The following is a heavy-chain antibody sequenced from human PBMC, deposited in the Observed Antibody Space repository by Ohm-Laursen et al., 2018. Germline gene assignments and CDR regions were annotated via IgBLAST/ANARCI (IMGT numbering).Heavy chain of an antibody. D-gene: IGHD2-2*02. V-gene: IGHV6-1*01. CDR3: ARGKYTAFDI. Sequence: QTLSLTCAISGDSVSNNDVAWNWIRQSPSRGLEWLGRAYRGSNDYAVSLKSRITISPDTSKNQFSLHLNSLTPEDTAVYYCARGKYTAFDIWGQGTKVTVSS. J-gene: IGHJ3*02. CDR1: GDSVSNNDVA. CDR2: AYRGSN.